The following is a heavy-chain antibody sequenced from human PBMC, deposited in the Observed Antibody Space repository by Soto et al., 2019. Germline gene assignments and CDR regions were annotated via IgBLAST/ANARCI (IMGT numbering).Heavy chain of an antibody. CDR3: ARGAYYYDSSGYPKAMFYFDY. V-gene: IGHV1-69*12. CDR1: GGTFSSYA. CDR2: IIPIFGTA. J-gene: IGHJ4*02. Sequence: QVQLVQSGAEVKKPGSSVKVSCKASGGTFSSYAISWVRQAPGQGLEWMGGIIPIFGTANYAQKFQGRVTITADDSTSTAYMELSSLRSEDTAVYYCARGAYYYDSSGYPKAMFYFDYWGQGTLVTVSS. D-gene: IGHD3-22*01.